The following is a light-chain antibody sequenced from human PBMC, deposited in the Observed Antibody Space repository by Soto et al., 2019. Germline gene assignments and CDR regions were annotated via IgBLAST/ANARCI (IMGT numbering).Light chain of an antibody. J-gene: IGKJ1*01. V-gene: IGKV3-20*01. CDR2: ATS. Sequence: EIVLTQSPGTLSLSPGERATLSCRASQSFGSSYLAWYQQKPGQAPRLLIYATSSRATGIPDRFSGSGSQTDFTLTISRLEPEDFAVYYCQQYGTSPRTFGQGTKVDIK. CDR3: QQYGTSPRT. CDR1: QSFGSSY.